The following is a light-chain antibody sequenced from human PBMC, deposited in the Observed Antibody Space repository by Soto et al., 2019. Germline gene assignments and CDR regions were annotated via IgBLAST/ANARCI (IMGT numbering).Light chain of an antibody. CDR3: SSYASSSTVI. CDR2: DVS. J-gene: IGLJ2*01. CDR1: SSDVGAYNY. Sequence: QSVLTQPASVSGSPGQSITISCTGTSSDVGAYNYVSWYQQHPVKAPKLMIYDVSSRPLGISNRFSGSKSGNTASLTISGVQAEDEADYYCSSYASSSTVIFGGGTKLTVL. V-gene: IGLV2-14*01.